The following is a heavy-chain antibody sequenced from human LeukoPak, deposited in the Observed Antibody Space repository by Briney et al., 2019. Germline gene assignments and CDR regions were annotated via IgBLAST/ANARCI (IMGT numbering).Heavy chain of an antibody. CDR2: ISSSSSSI. D-gene: IGHD6-13*01. CDR1: GFTFSSYS. CDR3: ARTKQQLVPYYYYYMDV. V-gene: IGHV3-48*01. Sequence: GGSLRLSCAASGFTFSSYSMNWVRQAPGKGLEWVSYISSSSSSIFYADSVKGRFTISRDDAKNSLHLQLNSLRAEDTALYYCARTKQQLVPYYYYYMDVWGKGTTVTVSS. J-gene: IGHJ6*03.